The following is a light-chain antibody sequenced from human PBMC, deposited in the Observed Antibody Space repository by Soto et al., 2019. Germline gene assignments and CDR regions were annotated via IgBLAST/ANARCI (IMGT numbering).Light chain of an antibody. V-gene: IGKV3-20*01. CDR1: QSVSTNY. CDR3: QQYSSSSWT. J-gene: IGKJ1*01. CDR2: GAS. Sequence: EIVLTQSPATLSLSPGERATLSCRASQSVSTNYLAWYQQKPGQAPRLLIYGASSRANGIPDRFSGSGSGTDFPLTISRLEPEDFAVEYGQQYSSSSWTFGQGTKVEIK.